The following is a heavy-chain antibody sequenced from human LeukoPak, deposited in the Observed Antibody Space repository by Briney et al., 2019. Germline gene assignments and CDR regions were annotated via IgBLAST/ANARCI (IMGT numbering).Heavy chain of an antibody. V-gene: IGHV1-69*13. J-gene: IGHJ5*02. CDR2: SIPIFGTA. Sequence: SVKVSCKASGGTFSSYAISWVRQAPGQGLEWMGGSIPIFGTAIYAQKFQGRVTITADESTSTAYMELSSLRSEDTAVYYCARLHGSSLYDLGIGFDPWGQGTLVTVSS. CDR1: GGTFSSYA. CDR3: ARLHGSSLYDLGIGFDP. D-gene: IGHD1-26*01.